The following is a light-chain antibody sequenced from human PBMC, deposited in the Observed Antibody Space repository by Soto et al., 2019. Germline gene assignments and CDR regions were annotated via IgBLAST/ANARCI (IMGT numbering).Light chain of an antibody. V-gene: IGKV3-20*01. CDR2: GAS. J-gene: IGKJ1*01. CDR3: QQYGSSPT. CDR1: ESVSSSH. Sequence: DNVLTQSPGTLSLSPGERVTLSCRASESVSSSHLAWYQQKPGQAPRLLIFGASSRATGIPDRFTGGGSGTDFTLTISXLEPEDFAVYYCQQYGSSPTFGQGTKVDIK.